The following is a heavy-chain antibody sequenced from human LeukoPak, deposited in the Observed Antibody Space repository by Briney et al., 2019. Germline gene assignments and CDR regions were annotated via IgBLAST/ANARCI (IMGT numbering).Heavy chain of an antibody. CDR2: INHSGST. J-gene: IGHJ5*02. CDR3: ARGVRSFPRIAVAGTSIWFDP. V-gene: IGHV4-34*01. CDR1: GGSFSGYY. Sequence: PSETLSLTCAVYGGSFSGYYWSWIHQPPGKGLEWIGEINHSGSTNYNPSLKSRVTISVDTSKNQFSLKLSSVTAADTAVYYCARGVRSFPRIAVAGTSIWFDPWGQGTLVTVSS. D-gene: IGHD6-19*01.